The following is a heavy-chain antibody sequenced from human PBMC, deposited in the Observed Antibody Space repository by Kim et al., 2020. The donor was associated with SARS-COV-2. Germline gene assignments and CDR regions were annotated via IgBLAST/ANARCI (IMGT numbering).Heavy chain of an antibody. CDR3: ARTPGIAAAGKAWFDP. J-gene: IGHJ5*02. CDR2: INHSGST. V-gene: IGHV4-34*01. Sequence: SETLSLTCAVYGGSFSGYYWSWIRQPPGKGLEWIGEINHSGSTNYNPSLKSRVTISVDTSKNQFSLKLSSVTAADTAVYYCARTPGIAAAGKAWFDPWGQGTLVTVSS. CDR1: GGSFSGYY. D-gene: IGHD6-13*01.